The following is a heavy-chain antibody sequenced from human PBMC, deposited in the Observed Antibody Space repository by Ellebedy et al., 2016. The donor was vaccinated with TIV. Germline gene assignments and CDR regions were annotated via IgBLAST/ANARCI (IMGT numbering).Heavy chain of an antibody. V-gene: IGHV3-33*08. CDR2: IWYDGSNT. CDR1: GFTFSTYA. CDR3: ARVFPRVGHYHGMDV. J-gene: IGHJ6*02. D-gene: IGHD2-21*01. Sequence: GESLKISCAASGFTFSTYAMHWVRQAPGKGLEWVAVIWYDGSNTYYADSVKGRFTISRDNSKNTLYLQMNSLRAEDTAVYYCARVFPRVGHYHGMDVWGQGTTVTVSS.